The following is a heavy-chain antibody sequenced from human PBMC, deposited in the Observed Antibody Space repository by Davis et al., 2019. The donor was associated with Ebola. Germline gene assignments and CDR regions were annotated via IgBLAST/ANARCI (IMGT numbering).Heavy chain of an antibody. CDR2: MYYSGST. V-gene: IGHV4-39*01. CDR3: ASLLTYYYGSGIYSSPYYFDY. J-gene: IGHJ4*02. Sequence: SETLSLTCTVSGGSISSYYWSWIHQPPGKGLEWIGSMYYSGSTYYNPSLKSRVTISVDTSKNQFSLKLRSVTAADTAVYYCASLLTYYYGSGIYSSPYYFDYWGQGTLVTVSS. CDR1: GGSISSYY. D-gene: IGHD3-10*01.